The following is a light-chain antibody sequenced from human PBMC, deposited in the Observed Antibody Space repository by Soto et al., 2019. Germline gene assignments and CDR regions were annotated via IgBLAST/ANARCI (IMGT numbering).Light chain of an antibody. CDR3: QQYNSYPRT. Sequence: IQMTQSPSSVSASVGXXVTIXCRASQGISSWLAWYQQKPGKAPKXXIYAASSLQSGVPSRFSGSGAGTEFTLTISSLQPGDFATYYCQQYNSYPRTFGQGTKVDIK. CDR2: AAS. CDR1: QGISSW. J-gene: IGKJ1*01. V-gene: IGKV1D-16*01.